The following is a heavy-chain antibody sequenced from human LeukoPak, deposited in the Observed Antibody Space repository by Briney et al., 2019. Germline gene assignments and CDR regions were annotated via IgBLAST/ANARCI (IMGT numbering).Heavy chain of an antibody. CDR1: GLTFSSYA. CDR2: ISGRGGST. D-gene: IGHD3-3*01. CDR3: AKASTYYDFWSGYYEYGGYYFDY. V-gene: IGHV3-23*01. Sequence: GGSLRLSCAACGLTFSSYAMSWVRQAPGKGLDWVAAISGRGGSTYYADSVKGRFNIPRDNSKNTLYLQMNSLRAEDKAVYYCAKASTYYDFWSGYYEYGGYYFDYWGQGTLVTVSP. J-gene: IGHJ4*02.